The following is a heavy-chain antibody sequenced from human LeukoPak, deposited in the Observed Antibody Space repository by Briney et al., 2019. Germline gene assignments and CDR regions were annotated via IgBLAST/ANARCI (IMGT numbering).Heavy chain of an antibody. CDR2: ITSRDGTT. J-gene: IGHJ4*02. CDR1: GFTFSIYA. CDR3: VRDRPNYYDSSGHYYRRDGDY. Sequence: GGSLRLSCAASGFTFSIYAMSWVRQTPGKGLEWVSSITSRDGTTYYTDSVKGRFTISIDNSEHTLYLQMNSLRAEDTAIYYCVRDRPNYYDSSGHYYRRDGDYWGQGTLVTVSS. V-gene: IGHV3-23*01. D-gene: IGHD3-22*01.